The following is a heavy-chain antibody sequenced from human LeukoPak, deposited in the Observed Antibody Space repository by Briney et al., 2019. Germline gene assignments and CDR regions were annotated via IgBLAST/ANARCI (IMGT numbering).Heavy chain of an antibody. J-gene: IGHJ4*02. D-gene: IGHD3-3*01. CDR3: ATIYDFWSGLGNYFDY. CDR2: INPNSGGT. V-gene: IGHV1-2*02. CDR1: GYTFTGYY. Sequence: ASVKVSCKASGYTFTGYYMHWVRQAPGQGLEWMGWINPNSGGTNYAQKFQGRVTMTEDTSTDTAYMELSSLRSEDTAVYYCATIYDFWSGLGNYFDYWGQGTLVTVSS.